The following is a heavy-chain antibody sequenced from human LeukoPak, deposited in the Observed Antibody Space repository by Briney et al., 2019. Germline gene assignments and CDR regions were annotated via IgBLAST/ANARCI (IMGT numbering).Heavy chain of an antibody. V-gene: IGHV3-23*01. CDR2: ISGXXGST. J-gene: IGHJ1*01. Sequence: GGSLRLSCAASGXTFXSXXXSXVXQAPGXXLEWXSAISGXXGSTYYADSVKGRFTISRDNSKNTLYLQMNSLRAEDTAVYYCAKPKDYYDSSGYYEYFQHWGQGTLVTVSS. D-gene: IGHD3-22*01. CDR1: GXTFXSXX. CDR3: AKPKDYYDSSGYYEYFQH.